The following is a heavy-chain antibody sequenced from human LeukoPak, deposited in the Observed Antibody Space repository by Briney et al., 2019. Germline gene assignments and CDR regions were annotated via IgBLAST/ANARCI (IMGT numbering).Heavy chain of an antibody. Sequence: ASVKVSCKASGYTFTGYYMHWVRQAPGQGLEWMGWINPNSGGTNYAQKFQGRVTMTRDTSISTAYMELSRLRSDDTAVYYCARSYVNYYDTSGYYPPDYWGQGTLVTVSS. J-gene: IGHJ4*02. CDR2: INPNSGGT. D-gene: IGHD3-22*01. V-gene: IGHV1-2*02. CDR3: ARSYVNYYDTSGYYPPDY. CDR1: GYTFTGYY.